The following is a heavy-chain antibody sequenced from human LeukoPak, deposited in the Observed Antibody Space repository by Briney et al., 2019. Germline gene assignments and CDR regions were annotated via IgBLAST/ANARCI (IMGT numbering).Heavy chain of an antibody. Sequence: SETLSLTCTFSGDSISNYYWSWIRQPPGKGLEWIGEINHSGSTNYNPSLKSRVTISVDTSKNQFSLKLSSVTAADTAVYYCARNYGSGSWFDPWGQGTLVTVSS. CDR2: INHSGST. J-gene: IGHJ5*02. D-gene: IGHD3-10*01. CDR1: GDSISNYY. V-gene: IGHV4-34*01. CDR3: ARNYGSGSWFDP.